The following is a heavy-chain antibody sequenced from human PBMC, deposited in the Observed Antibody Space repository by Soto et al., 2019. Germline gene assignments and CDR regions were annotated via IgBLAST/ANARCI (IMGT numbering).Heavy chain of an antibody. CDR2: IDPSDSYT. V-gene: IGHV5-10-1*01. CDR1: GYSFTGYW. Sequence: ESLKISCKGSGYSFTGYWISWVRQMPGKGLEWMGRIDPSDSYTNYGPSFQGHVTMSVDKSTSTAYLQWSSLKASDTAMYYCARMDGLVRGITKNWFDPWGQGTLVTVSS. J-gene: IGHJ5*02. CDR3: ARMDGLVRGITKNWFDP. D-gene: IGHD3-10*01.